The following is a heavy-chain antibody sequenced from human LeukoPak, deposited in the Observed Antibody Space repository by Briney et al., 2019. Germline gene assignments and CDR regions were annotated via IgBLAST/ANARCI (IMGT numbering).Heavy chain of an antibody. D-gene: IGHD3-22*01. J-gene: IGHJ4*02. Sequence: PGGSLRLSCAASGFTFSSYAMSWVGKAPGKGLDWVSAISGSGGSTYYADSVKGRFTISRDNAKNSLYLQMNSLRAEDTAVYYCAREELYYYDSSGPDYWGQGTLVTVSS. V-gene: IGHV3-23*01. CDR2: ISGSGGST. CDR1: GFTFSSYA. CDR3: AREELYYYDSSGPDY.